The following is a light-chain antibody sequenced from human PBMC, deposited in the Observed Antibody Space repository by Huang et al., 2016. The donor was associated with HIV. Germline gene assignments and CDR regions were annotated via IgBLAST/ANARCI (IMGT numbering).Light chain of an antibody. CDR1: QGIRTD. Sequence: AIKMTQSPSSLSASVGDRVTITCRASQGIRTDLGWYQQRPGKAPKLLIYATSSLQSGVPSRFSGSGSGTDFTLTISSLRPEDFATYYCLQGYNFPWTFGQGTRVEIK. CDR3: LQGYNFPWT. CDR2: ATS. V-gene: IGKV1-6*01. J-gene: IGKJ1*01.